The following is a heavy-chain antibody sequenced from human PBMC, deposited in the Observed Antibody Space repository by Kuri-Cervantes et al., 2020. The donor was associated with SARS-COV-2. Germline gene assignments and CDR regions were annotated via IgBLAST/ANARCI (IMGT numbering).Heavy chain of an antibody. D-gene: IGHD6-25*01. CDR3: ASPSPKRSHYYYYGMDV. CDR1: GGSISSYY. V-gene: IGHV4-59*08. J-gene: IGHJ6*02. CDR2: IYYSGST. Sequence: SETLSLTCTVSGGSISSYYWSWIRQPPGKGLEWIGYIYYSGSTNYNPSLKSRVTISVDTSKNQFSLKLSSVTAADTAVYYCASPSPKRSHYYYYGMDVWGQGTTVTVSS.